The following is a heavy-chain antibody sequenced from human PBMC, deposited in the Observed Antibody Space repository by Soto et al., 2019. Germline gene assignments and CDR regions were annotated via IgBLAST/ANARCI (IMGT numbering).Heavy chain of an antibody. Sequence: QVQLVESGGGVVQPGRSLRLSCAASGFTFSSYGMHWVRQAPGKGLEWVAVIWYDGSNKYYADSVKGRFTISRDNSKNTLYLQMDSLRAEDTAVYYCARDIKGGVAARPFDYWGQGTLVTVSS. D-gene: IGHD6-6*01. J-gene: IGHJ4*02. CDR1: GFTFSSYG. CDR3: ARDIKGGVAARPFDY. V-gene: IGHV3-33*01. CDR2: IWYDGSNK.